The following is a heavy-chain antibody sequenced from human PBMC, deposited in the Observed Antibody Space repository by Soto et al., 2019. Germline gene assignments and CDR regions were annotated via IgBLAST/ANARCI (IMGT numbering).Heavy chain of an antibody. J-gene: IGHJ4*02. CDR3: GRAMDYGESEFDY. CDR1: GGSFSGYY. V-gene: IGHV4-34*01. D-gene: IGHD4-17*01. CDR2: INHSGST. Sequence: SETPSLTCAVYGGSFSGYYWSWIRKPPGKGLEWIGEINHSGSTNYNPSLKSRVTISVDTSKNQFPLKLSSVTAADTAVYYCGRAMDYGESEFDYWGQGTLVTLSS.